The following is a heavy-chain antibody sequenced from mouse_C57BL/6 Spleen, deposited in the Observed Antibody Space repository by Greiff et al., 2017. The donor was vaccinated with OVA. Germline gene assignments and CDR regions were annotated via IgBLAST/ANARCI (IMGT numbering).Heavy chain of an antibody. J-gene: IGHJ1*03. Sequence: VQLQQSGAELVRPGASVKLSCTASGFNIKDYYMHWVKQRPEQGLEWIGRIDPEDGDTEYAPKFQGKATMTADTSSNTAYLQLSSLTSEDTAVYYCTTTDYGSSYGYFDVWGTGTTVTVSS. CDR2: IDPEDGDT. D-gene: IGHD1-1*01. CDR1: GFNIKDYY. V-gene: IGHV14-1*01. CDR3: TTTDYGSSYGYFDV.